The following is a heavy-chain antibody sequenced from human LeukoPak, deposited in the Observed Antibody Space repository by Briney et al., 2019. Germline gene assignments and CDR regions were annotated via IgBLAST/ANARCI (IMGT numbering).Heavy chain of an antibody. CDR3: ARTYCFDSTGSRDAFDF. V-gene: IGHV1-2*06. CDR1: GYTFTDYC. D-gene: IGHD3-22*01. Sequence: ASVKVSCKASGYTFTDYCTHWVRQAPGQGLEWMGRINANSGGTNYAQKFQGRVTMTRDTSISTAYMELSRLRSDDAAVYYCARTYCFDSTGSRDAFDFWGQGTMVIVST. J-gene: IGHJ3*01. CDR2: INANSGGT.